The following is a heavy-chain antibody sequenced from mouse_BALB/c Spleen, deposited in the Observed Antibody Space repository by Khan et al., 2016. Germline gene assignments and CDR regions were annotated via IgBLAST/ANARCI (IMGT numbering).Heavy chain of an antibody. Sequence: EVELVESGGGLVQPGESLKLSCESNEYEFPSHDMSWVRKTPEKRLELVAAINSDGGSTYYPDTMERRFIITRDNTKKTLYLQLSSLRTEDTAMYYCATHGNYAMDYWGQGTTVTVSS. CDR2: INSDGGST. CDR1: EYEFPSHD. D-gene: IGHD1-1*02. J-gene: IGHJ4*01. V-gene: IGHV5-2*01. CDR3: ATHGNYAMDY.